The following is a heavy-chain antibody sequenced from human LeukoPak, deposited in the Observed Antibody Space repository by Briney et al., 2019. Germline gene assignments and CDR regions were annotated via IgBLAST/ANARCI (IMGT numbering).Heavy chain of an antibody. Sequence: PSETLSLTCTVSGGSISSGTYYWGWLRQPPGQGLEWIGSIYYSGSTSYNPSLKSRVTISVDTSKNQFSLKLDSVTAADTAVYYCARNASDSGTSYFGYWGQGTLVTVSS. CDR3: ARNASDSGTSYFGY. J-gene: IGHJ4*02. V-gene: IGHV4-39*01. D-gene: IGHD1-26*01. CDR1: GGSISSGTYY. CDR2: IYYSGST.